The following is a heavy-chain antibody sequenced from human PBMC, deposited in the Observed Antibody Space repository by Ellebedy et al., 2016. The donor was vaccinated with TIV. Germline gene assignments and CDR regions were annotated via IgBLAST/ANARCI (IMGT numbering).Heavy chain of an antibody. CDR2: ISSSSSFI. V-gene: IGHV3-21*01. Sequence: GESLKISXAASGFTFSTYSMNWVRQAPGKGLEWVSSISSSSSFIYYADSVKGRFTISRDNAKNSLYLQMNSLRVEDTAVYYCARVGVATARGYYYGMDVWGQGTTVTVSS. D-gene: IGHD5-12*01. CDR1: GFTFSTYS. CDR3: ARVGVATARGYYYGMDV. J-gene: IGHJ6*02.